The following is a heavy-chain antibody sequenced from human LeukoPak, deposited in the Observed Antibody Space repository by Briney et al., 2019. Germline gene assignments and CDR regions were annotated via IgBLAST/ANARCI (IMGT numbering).Heavy chain of an antibody. J-gene: IGHJ6*02. D-gene: IGHD6-25*01. CDR1: GFSFSTSA. V-gene: IGHV3-23*01. CDR2: ITTGGGNT. CDR3: GKFAAYGMDV. Sequence: PGGSLRLSCAASGFSFSTSAMSWVRQAPGKGLEWVSTITTGGGNTDYADSVKGRFTISRDNSKNTLYLQMNSLRAEDTAVYYCGKFAAYGMDVWGQGTTVTVSS.